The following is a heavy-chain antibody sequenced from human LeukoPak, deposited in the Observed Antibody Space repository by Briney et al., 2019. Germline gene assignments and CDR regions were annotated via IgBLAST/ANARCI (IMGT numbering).Heavy chain of an antibody. V-gene: IGHV4-4*02. J-gene: IGHJ4*02. CDR1: DDSISSTNW. Sequence: SGTLSLTCAVSDDSISSTNWWHWVRQPPGKGLEWIGEIYHTGSTNNNPSLTSRVTISVDKSKNQFSLKLSSVTAADTAVYYCARGRPPHDYGTLFDYWGQGTLVTVSS. CDR2: IYHTGST. CDR3: ARGRPPHDYGTLFDY. D-gene: IGHD4-17*01.